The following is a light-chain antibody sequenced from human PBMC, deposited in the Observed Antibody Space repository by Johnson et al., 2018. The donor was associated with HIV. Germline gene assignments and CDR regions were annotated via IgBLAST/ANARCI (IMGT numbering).Light chain of an antibody. J-gene: IGLJ1*01. CDR1: SSNIGNNY. V-gene: IGLV1-51*01. CDR2: DNN. Sequence: QSVLTQPPSVSAAPGQKVTISCSGSSSNIGNNYVSWYQQLPGTAPKLLIYDNNKRPSGIPDRFSGSKSGTSATLGITGLQTGDYADYYCGTCDSSLTAGGFGPGTKVTVL. CDR3: GTCDSSLTAGG.